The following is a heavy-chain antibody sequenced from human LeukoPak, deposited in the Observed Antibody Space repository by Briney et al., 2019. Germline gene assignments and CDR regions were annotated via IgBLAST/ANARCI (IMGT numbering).Heavy chain of an antibody. CDR1: GYTFTSYG. V-gene: IGHV1-18*01. CDR2: TSSNSDNT. D-gene: IGHD3-16*01. Sequence: ASVNVSCKATGYTFTSYGISWVRQAPGQGLEWMGWTSSNSDNTNYAQKLQGRVTMTTDTSTSTAYMELRSLRSDDTAVYYCARDWGSIKVITDYWGQGTLVTVSS. J-gene: IGHJ4*02. CDR3: ARDWGSIKVITDY.